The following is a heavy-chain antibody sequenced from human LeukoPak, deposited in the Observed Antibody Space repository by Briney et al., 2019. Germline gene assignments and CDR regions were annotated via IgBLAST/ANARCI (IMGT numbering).Heavy chain of an antibody. Sequence: KPSETLSLTCAVYGGSFSGYYWSWIRQPPGKGLEWIGEINHSGSTNYNPSLKSRVTISVDTSKNQFSLKLSSVTAADTAVYYCARRRGIVVVVAATRNWFDPWGQGTLVTVSS. CDR3: ARRRGIVVVVAATRNWFDP. V-gene: IGHV4-34*01. CDR1: GGSFSGYY. J-gene: IGHJ5*02. D-gene: IGHD2-15*01. CDR2: INHSGST.